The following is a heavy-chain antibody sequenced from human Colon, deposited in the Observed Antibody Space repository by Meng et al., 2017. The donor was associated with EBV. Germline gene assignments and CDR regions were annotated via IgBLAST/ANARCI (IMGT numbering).Heavy chain of an antibody. Sequence: QVQLQESCPGLVKPSQXRSLTCTVSGGSISSGDYYWSWIRQPPGKGLEWIGEIYHSGRTNYNPSVKSRVSMSVDKSQNHFSLRLSSVTAADTAVYYCTTLYGDSISWGQGTLVTVAS. CDR1: GGSISSGDYY. CDR3: TTLYGDSIS. CDR2: IYHSGRT. V-gene: IGHV4-30-4*03. J-gene: IGHJ4*02. D-gene: IGHD4-17*01.